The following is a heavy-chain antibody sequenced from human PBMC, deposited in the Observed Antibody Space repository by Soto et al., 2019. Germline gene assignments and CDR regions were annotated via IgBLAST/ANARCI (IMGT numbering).Heavy chain of an antibody. D-gene: IGHD5-12*01. CDR1: GSSFSTYD. CDR3: ARVIYGGWSTIKDYYYYAMDV. Sequence: GGSLRLSCAASGSSFSTYDMNWVRQAPGKGLEWVSYISGGSSRIFYADSVKGRFTISRDNAKNSLYLQMNSLRDEDTGVYYCARVIYGGWSTIKDYYYYAMDVWGQGTTVTVSS. CDR2: ISGGSSRI. V-gene: IGHV3-48*02. J-gene: IGHJ6*02.